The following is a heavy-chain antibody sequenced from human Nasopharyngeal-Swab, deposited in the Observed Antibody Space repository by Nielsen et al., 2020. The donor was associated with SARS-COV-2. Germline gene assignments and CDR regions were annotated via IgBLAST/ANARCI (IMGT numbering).Heavy chain of an antibody. CDR2: IYSGGST. V-gene: IGHV3-53*04. D-gene: IGHD1-26*01. CDR3: AREGPRVGY. J-gene: IGHJ4*02. CDR1: GFTVSSNY. Sequence: GESLKISCAASGFTVSSNYMSWVRQAPGKGLEWVSVIYSGGSTYYADSVKGRFTITRHNSKNTLYLQMNSLRAEDTAVYYCAREGPRVGYWGQGTLVTVSS.